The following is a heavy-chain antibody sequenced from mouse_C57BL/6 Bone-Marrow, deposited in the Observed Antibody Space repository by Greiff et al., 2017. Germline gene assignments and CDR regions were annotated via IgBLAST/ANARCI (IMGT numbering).Heavy chain of an antibody. CDR1: GYTFTGYW. V-gene: IGHV1-9*01. J-gene: IGHJ3*01. Sequence: QVQLQQSGAELMKPGASVKLSCKATGYTFTGYWIEWVKQRPGHGLEWIGEIFPGSGSTNYNEKCKGKATFTADTSSNPAYMQLSSLTTEDSDFYYWAKWWFGWFAYWGQGTLVTVSA. D-gene: IGHD1-1*02. CDR3: AKWWFGWFAY. CDR2: IFPGSGST.